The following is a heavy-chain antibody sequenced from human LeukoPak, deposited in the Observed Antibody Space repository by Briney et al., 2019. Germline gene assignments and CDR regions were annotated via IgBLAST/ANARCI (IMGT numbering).Heavy chain of an antibody. V-gene: IGHV3-7*01. CDR1: ELTFSTYW. D-gene: IGHD1-1*01. CDR3: AKEGTTGTTWDY. Sequence: GGSLRLSCAASELTFSTYWMSWVRQAPGKGLEWVASIKEDGSEKYYVDSVKGRFTISRDIAKNSLYLQMNSLRAEDTAVYYCAKEGTTGTTWDYWGQGTLVTVSS. CDR2: IKEDGSEK. J-gene: IGHJ4*02.